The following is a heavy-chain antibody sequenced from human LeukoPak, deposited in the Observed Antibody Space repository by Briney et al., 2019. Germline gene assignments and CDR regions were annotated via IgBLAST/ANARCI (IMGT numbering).Heavy chain of an antibody. CDR1: GFTFSSYC. CDR3: AKRDRTGTPSSEGY. CDR2: IRYDGSNK. V-gene: IGHV3-30*02. J-gene: IGHJ4*02. Sequence: GGTLRLSCAASGFTFSSYCMHWVRQAPGKGLEWVAFIRYDGSNKYYADSVKSRFAISRDNSTNTLYLQMNSLRAEETAVYYCAKRDRTGTPSSEGYWGQGTLVTVSS. D-gene: IGHD6-19*01.